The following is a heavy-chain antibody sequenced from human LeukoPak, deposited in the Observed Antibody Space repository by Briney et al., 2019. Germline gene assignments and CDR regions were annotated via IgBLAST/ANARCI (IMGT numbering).Heavy chain of an antibody. V-gene: IGHV3-30-3*01. D-gene: IGHD1-26*01. CDR1: GFTFSSYA. CDR2: ISYDGSNK. J-gene: IGHJ3*02. Sequence: GGSLRLSCAASGFTFSSYAMHWVRQAPGKGLEWVAVISYDGSNKYYADSVKGRFTISRDNSKNTLYLQMSSLRAEDTAVYYCARESLRVGAAPLDIWGQGTMVTVSS. CDR3: ARESLRVGAAPLDI.